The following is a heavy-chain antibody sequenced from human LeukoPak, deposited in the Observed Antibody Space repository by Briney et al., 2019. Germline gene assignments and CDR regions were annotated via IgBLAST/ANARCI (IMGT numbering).Heavy chain of an antibody. CDR1: GFTFSRST. Sequence: GGSLRLSCAASGFTFSRSTMNWVRQAPGKGLEWVSSISSSSIYIYYADSVKGRFTISRDNAKNSLYLEMNSLRAEDTAVYYCARADSYDILTGYSDYWGQGTLVTVSS. CDR2: ISSSSIYI. CDR3: ARADSYDILTGYSDY. D-gene: IGHD3-9*01. J-gene: IGHJ4*02. V-gene: IGHV3-21*01.